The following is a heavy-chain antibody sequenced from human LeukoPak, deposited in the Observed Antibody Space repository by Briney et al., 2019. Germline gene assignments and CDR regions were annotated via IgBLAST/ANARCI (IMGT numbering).Heavy chain of an antibody. V-gene: IGHV1-2*02. CDR1: GYTFTGYY. J-gene: IGHJ4*02. CDR2: INPNSGGT. Sequence: ASVKVSCKASGYTFTGYYMHWVRQAPGQGLEWMGWINPNSGGTNYAQKFQGRVTMTTDTSITTAYMELSRLRFDDTAVYYCARLTYDSSGYYDYWGQGTLVTVSS. D-gene: IGHD3-22*01. CDR3: ARLTYDSSGYYDY.